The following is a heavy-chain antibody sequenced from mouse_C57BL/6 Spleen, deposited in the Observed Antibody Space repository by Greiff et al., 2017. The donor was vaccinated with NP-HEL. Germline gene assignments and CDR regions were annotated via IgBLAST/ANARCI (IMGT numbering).Heavy chain of an antibody. J-gene: IGHJ3*01. Sequence: VQLQQSGAELVKPGASVKISCKASGYAFSSYWMNWVKQRPGKGLEWIGQIYPGDGDTNYNGKFKGKATLTADKSSSTAYMQLSSLTSEDSAVYVCARSRITTVVAPFAYWGQGTLVTVSA. CDR2: IYPGDGDT. CDR1: GYAFSSYW. CDR3: ARSRITTVVAPFAY. D-gene: IGHD1-1*01. V-gene: IGHV1-80*01.